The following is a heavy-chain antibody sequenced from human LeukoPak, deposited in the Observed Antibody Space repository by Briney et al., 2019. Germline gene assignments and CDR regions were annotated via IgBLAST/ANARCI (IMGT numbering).Heavy chain of an antibody. CDR3: ARIGPNYRHDAFDI. CDR1: GGTFSSYA. D-gene: IGHD5-24*01. CDR2: IIPIFGTA. Sequence: SVTVSCKASGGTFSSYAISWVRQAPGQGLEWMGGIIPIFGTANYAQKFQGRVTITTDESTSTAYMELSSLRSEDTAVYYCARIGPNYRHDAFDIWGQGTMVTVSS. J-gene: IGHJ3*02. V-gene: IGHV1-69*05.